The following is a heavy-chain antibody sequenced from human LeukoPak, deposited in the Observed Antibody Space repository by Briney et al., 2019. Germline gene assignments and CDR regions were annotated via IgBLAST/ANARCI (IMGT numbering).Heavy chain of an antibody. D-gene: IGHD3-10*01. CDR3: ARSRIYGSGNDC. CDR1: GGSISSYY. Sequence: SETLSLTCTVSGGSISSYYWSWIRQPPGKGLEWIGYVYHSGSTNCNPSLKSRVTISVDTSKNQFSLKLSSVTAADTAVYYCARSRIYGSGNDCWGQGTLVTVSS. V-gene: IGHV4-59*08. CDR2: VYHSGST. J-gene: IGHJ4*02.